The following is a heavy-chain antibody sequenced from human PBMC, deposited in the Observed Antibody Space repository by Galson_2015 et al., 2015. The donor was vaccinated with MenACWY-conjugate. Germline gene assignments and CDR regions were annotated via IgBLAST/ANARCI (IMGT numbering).Heavy chain of an antibody. D-gene: IGHD3-16*01. CDR3: AGGVAGGYTYYGLAV. J-gene: IGHJ6*02. V-gene: IGHV1-69*04. CDR2: VIPILGEV. Sequence: SVKVSCKASGGTFTTFGISWVRQAPGQGLECVGRVIPILGEVTYAQEFQGRVTITADKSTWTAYMELSSLRSDDTAVYYCAGGVAGGYTYYGLAVWGQGTTVIVSS. CDR1: GGTFTTFG.